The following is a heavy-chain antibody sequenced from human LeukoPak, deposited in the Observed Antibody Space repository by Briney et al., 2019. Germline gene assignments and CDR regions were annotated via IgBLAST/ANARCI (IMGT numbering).Heavy chain of an antibody. J-gene: IGHJ5*02. V-gene: IGHV1-18*01. D-gene: IGHD1-26*01. CDR1: GYTFTSYG. CDR2: ISAYNGNT. CDR3: TRVTLRGSKYNWFDP. Sequence: ASVKVSCKASGYTFTSYGISWVRQAPGQGLEWMGWISAYNGNTNYAQKLQGRVTMTTDTSTSTAYMELRGLTYDDSAVYYCTRVTLRGSKYNWFDPWGQGTHVSVSS.